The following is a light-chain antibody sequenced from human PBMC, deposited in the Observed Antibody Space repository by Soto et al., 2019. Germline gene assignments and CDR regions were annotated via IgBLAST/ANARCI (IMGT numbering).Light chain of an antibody. CDR1: QSVSNN. CDR3: QQRSNWPIT. V-gene: IGKV3-11*01. J-gene: IGKJ5*01. CDR2: DAS. Sequence: EIVMTQSPAILSVSPGDRATLSCRAGQSVSNNLAWYQQKPGQAPRLLIYDASNRATGIPARFSGSGSGTDFTLTISSLEPEDFAVYYCQQRSNWPITFGQGTRLEIK.